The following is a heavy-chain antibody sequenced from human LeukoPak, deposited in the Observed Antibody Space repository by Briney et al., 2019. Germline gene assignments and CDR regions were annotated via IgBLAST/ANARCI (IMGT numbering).Heavy chain of an antibody. CDR1: GYTFTSYA. CDR2: INTNTGNP. D-gene: IGHD3-10*01. CDR3: AREYYGDYSDY. J-gene: IGHJ4*02. V-gene: IGHV7-4-1*02. Sequence: ASVKVSCNASGYTFTSYAMNWVRQAPGQGFEWMGWINTNTGNPTYAQGFTGRFVFSLDTSVSTAYLQISSLKAEDTAVYYCAREYYGDYSDYWGQGTLVTVSS.